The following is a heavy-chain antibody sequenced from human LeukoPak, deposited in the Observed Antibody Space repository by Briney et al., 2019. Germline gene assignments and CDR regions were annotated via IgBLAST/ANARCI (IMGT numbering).Heavy chain of an antibody. CDR3: ARDADGPGSLIDY. D-gene: IGHD2-8*01. J-gene: IGHJ4*02. Sequence: GGSLRLSCAASGFTFSTYWMQWVRQAPGKGLVWVSRIDNDGSGTTYTDSVKGRFTISRDNPKNTVFLQMNSLRAEDTAVYYCARDADGPGSLIDYWGQGALVTVSS. CDR1: GFTFSTYW. CDR2: IDNDGSGT. V-gene: IGHV3-74*01.